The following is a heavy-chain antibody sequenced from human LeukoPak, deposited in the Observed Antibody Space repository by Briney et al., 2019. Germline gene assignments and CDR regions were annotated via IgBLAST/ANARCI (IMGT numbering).Heavy chain of an antibody. V-gene: IGHV1-18*01. CDR3: ARVTLYSSRLDP. J-gene: IGHJ5*02. CDR1: GGTFSSYA. Sequence: EASVKVSCKASGGTFSSYAISWVRQAPGQGLEWMGWISAYNGNTNYAQKLQGRVTMTTDTSTSTAYMELRSLRSDDTAVYYCARVTLYSSRLDPWGQGTLVTVSS. D-gene: IGHD6-13*01. CDR2: ISAYNGNT.